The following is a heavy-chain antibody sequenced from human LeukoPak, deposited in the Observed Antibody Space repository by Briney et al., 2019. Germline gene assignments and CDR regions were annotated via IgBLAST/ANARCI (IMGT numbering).Heavy chain of an antibody. CDR1: GFTFSSYA. Sequence: GGSLRLSCAASGFTFSSYAMSWVRQTPGKGLEWVLTIVGSGGTTYFADSVKGRFTISRDNSKNTLYLQMSSLRAEDTALYYCAKSPYIASHIYFDYWGQGTLVTVSS. V-gene: IGHV3-23*01. CDR3: AKSPYIASHIYFDY. D-gene: IGHD6-6*01. J-gene: IGHJ4*02. CDR2: IVGSGGTT.